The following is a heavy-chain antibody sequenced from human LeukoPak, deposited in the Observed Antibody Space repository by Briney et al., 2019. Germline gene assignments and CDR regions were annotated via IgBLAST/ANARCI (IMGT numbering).Heavy chain of an antibody. CDR1: GFTFSSYW. J-gene: IGHJ4*02. D-gene: IGHD3-22*01. Sequence: PGGSLRLSCAASGFTFSSYWMHRVRQAPGKGLVWVSRINSDGSSTSYADSVKGRFTISRDNAKNTLYLQMNSLRAEDTAVYYCARGRGIEYYYDSSGRSDFDYWGQGTLVTVSS. CDR3: ARGRGIEYYYDSSGRSDFDY. CDR2: INSDGSST. V-gene: IGHV3-74*01.